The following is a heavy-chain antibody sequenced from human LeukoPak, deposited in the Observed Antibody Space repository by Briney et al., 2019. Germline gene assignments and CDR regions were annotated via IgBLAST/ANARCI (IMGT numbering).Heavy chain of an antibody. CDR3: ARAKQQWLVQSGIDS. Sequence: GASVKVPFTASGYTFTSYGISWVRQAPGQGLEWMGWISAYNGNTNYAQKLQGRVTMTTDTSTSTAYMELRSLRSDDTAVYYCARAKQQWLVQSGIDSWGQGTLVTVSS. V-gene: IGHV1-18*01. CDR1: GYTFTSYG. CDR2: ISAYNGNT. J-gene: IGHJ4*02. D-gene: IGHD6-19*01.